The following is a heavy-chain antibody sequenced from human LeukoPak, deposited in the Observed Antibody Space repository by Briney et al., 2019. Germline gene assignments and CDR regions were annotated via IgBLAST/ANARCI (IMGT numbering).Heavy chain of an antibody. CDR3: ARGSIRVVVPAASFDY. CDR1: GGSISSYY. Sequence: SETLSLTCTVSGGSISSYYWSWIRQPPGKGLEWIGEINHSGSTNYNPSLKSRVTISVDTSKNQFSLKLSSVTAADTAVYYCARGSIRVVVPAASFDYWGQGTLVTVSS. J-gene: IGHJ4*02. D-gene: IGHD2-2*01. V-gene: IGHV4-34*01. CDR2: INHSGST.